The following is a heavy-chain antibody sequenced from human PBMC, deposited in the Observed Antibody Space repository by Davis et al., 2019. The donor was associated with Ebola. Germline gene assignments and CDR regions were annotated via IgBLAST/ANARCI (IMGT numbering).Heavy chain of an antibody. CDR2: ISQSGST. V-gene: IGHV4-4*02. D-gene: IGHD3-10*01. CDR1: GDSISSSNW. J-gene: IGHJ4*02. CDR3: ARAGVTMVQGVIL. Sequence: SETLSLTCAVSGDSISSSNWWSWVRQPPGKGLEWIGEISQSGSTNYNPSLKSRVTISVDTSKNQFSLRLSSVTAADTAVYYCARAGVTMVQGVILWGQGTLVTVSS.